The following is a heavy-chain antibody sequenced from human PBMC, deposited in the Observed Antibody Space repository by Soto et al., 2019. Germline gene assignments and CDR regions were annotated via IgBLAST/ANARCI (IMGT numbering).Heavy chain of an antibody. D-gene: IGHD2-15*01. J-gene: IGHJ6*02. CDR2: IIPIFGTA. Sequence: GASVKVSCKASGGTFSSYAISWVRQAPGQGLEWMGGIIPIFGTANYAQKFQGRVTITADESTSTAYMELSSLRSEDTAVYYCARTAVVVAANYYYYGMDVWGQGTTVTVSS. CDR3: ARTAVVVAANYYYYGMDV. V-gene: IGHV1-69*13. CDR1: GGTFSSYA.